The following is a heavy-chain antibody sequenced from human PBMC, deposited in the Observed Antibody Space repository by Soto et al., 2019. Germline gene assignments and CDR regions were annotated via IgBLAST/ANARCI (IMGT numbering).Heavy chain of an antibody. D-gene: IGHD6-19*01. Sequence: GSLRLSCAASGFTFMSYGMHWGLQGPGKGLEWVAVISYDGSNKYYADSVKGRFTISRDNSKNTLYLQMNSLRAEDTAVYYCAKQTGYSSGWYSVLEYYFDYWGQGTLVTVS. CDR2: ISYDGSNK. V-gene: IGHV3-30*18. J-gene: IGHJ4*02. CDR1: GFTFMSYG. CDR3: AKQTGYSSGWYSVLEYYFDY.